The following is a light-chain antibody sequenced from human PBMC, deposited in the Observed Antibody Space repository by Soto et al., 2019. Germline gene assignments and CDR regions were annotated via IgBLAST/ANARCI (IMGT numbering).Light chain of an antibody. J-gene: IGLJ3*02. CDR1: SSDVGAYDY. CDR2: EVT. V-gene: IGLV2-8*01. Sequence: QSVLTQPPSASGSPGQSVTISCTGTSSDVGAYDYVSWYQQHPGKAPKLIIYEVTKRPSGVPDRFSGSKSGNTASLTVSGLQAEDEANYYCSSYAGSNNWGVFGGGTKLTVL. CDR3: SSYAGSNNWGV.